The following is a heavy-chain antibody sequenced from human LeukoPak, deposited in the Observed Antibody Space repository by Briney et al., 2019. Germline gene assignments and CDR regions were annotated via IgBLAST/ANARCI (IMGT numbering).Heavy chain of an antibody. J-gene: IGHJ4*02. CDR2: ISAYNGNT. CDR1: GYTFTSYG. V-gene: IGHV1-18*01. CDR3: ARDLYVVWDIVVVPAAILDY. Sequence: GASVKVSCKASGYTFTSYGISWVRQAPGQGLEWMGWISAYNGNTNYAQKLQGRVTTTTDTSTSTAYMELRSLRSDDTAVYYCARDLYVVWDIVVVPAAILDYWGQGTLVTVSS. D-gene: IGHD2-2*02.